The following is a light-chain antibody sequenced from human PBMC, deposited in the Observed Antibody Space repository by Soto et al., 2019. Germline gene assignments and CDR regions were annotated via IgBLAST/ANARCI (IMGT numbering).Light chain of an antibody. CDR2: QDT. CDR3: QAWDSSTVV. V-gene: IGLV3-1*01. Sequence: ELTQPPSVSVSPGQTASITCSGHKLGDKYACWYQQKPGQSPVLVIYQDTKRPSGIPERFSGSNSGNTATLTISGTQAMDEADYYCQAWDSSTVVFGGGTKLTVL. J-gene: IGLJ2*01. CDR1: KLGDKY.